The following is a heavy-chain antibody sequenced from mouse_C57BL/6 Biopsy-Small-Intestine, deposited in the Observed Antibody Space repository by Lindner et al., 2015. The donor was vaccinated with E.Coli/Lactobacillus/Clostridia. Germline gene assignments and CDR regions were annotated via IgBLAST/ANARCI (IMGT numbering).Heavy chain of an antibody. D-gene: IGHD2-5*01. V-gene: IGHV1-9*01. Sequence: VQLQESGAELMKPGASVKLSCKATGYTFTGYWIEWVKQRPGHGLEWIGEILPGSGSTNHNEKFKDKATFTADTSSNTAYMQLSSLTTEDSAIYHCARYYSNYGYFDYWGQGTTLTVSS. CDR2: ILPGSGST. CDR1: GYTFTGYW. CDR3: ARYYSNYGYFDY. J-gene: IGHJ2*01.